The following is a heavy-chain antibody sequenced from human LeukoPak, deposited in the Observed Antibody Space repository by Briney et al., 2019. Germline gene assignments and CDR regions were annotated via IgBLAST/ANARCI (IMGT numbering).Heavy chain of an antibody. J-gene: IGHJ3*02. Sequence: GGSLRLSCAASGFTFSSYSMNWVRQAPGKGLEWVSYISSSSSTIYYADSVKGRFTISRDNAKNSLYLQMNSLRDEDTAVYYCAGGFQSGGYGFDIWGQGTMVTVSS. D-gene: IGHD6-19*01. CDR2: ISSSSSTI. CDR1: GFTFSSYS. CDR3: AGGFQSGGYGFDI. V-gene: IGHV3-48*02.